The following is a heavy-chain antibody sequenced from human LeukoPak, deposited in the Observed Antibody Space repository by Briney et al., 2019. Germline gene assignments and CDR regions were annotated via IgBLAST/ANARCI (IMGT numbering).Heavy chain of an antibody. CDR3: ARYLAVAGMDYFDY. CDR1: GGSISSYY. J-gene: IGHJ4*02. V-gene: IGHV4-59*01. D-gene: IGHD6-13*01. Sequence: PSETLSLTCTVSGGSISSYYWSWIRQPPGKGLEWIGYISYSGSTNYNPSLKSRVTISVDTSKNQFSLKLSSVTAADTAVYYCARYLAVAGMDYFDYWGQGTLVTVSS. CDR2: ISYSGST.